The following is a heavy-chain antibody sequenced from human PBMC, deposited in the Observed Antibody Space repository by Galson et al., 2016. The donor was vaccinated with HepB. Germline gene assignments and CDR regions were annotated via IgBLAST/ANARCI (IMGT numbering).Heavy chain of an antibody. V-gene: IGHV3-23*01. CDR3: AKGGRRDAYND. D-gene: IGHD5-24*01. Sequence: SLRLSCAASGFTFSSYSMTWVRQTPGKGLQWVSVISGGGDITDYAGSVKGRFTISRDNPKNTLYLQMNSLRAEDTAIYCCAKGGRRDAYNDWGQGTLVTVSS. J-gene: IGHJ4*02. CDR2: ISGGGDIT. CDR1: GFTFSSYS.